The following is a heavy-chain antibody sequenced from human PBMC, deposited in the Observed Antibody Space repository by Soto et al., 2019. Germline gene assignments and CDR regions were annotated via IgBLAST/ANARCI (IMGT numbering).Heavy chain of an antibody. V-gene: IGHV4-59*08. J-gene: IGHJ6*02. D-gene: IGHD3-10*01. CDR1: GGPMNNYY. CDR2: MGYNGFT. Sequence: QVQLQESGPGLVKPSETLSLTCTISGGPMNNYYCSWFRQPRGQGLEWIGYMGYNGFTRYNHSLRSRVALSLDTAKNQFSLNLSSVTAADTALYYCARQGFGELHGLVDVWGQGITVTVSS. CDR3: ARQGFGELHGLVDV.